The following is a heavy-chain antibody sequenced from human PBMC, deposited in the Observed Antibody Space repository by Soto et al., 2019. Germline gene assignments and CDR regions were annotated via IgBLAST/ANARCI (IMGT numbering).Heavy chain of an antibody. Sequence: QVQLVQSGAEVKKPGSSVKVSCKASGGTFSSYAISWVRQAPGQGLEWMGGIIPIFGTAKYAQKFQGSVTITADKSKSTAYIELSSLRYEDTAVCYCASSDFWSCLIKPFYGMDVWGQGTTVTVTS. J-gene: IGHJ6*02. CDR2: IIPIFGTA. V-gene: IGHV1-69*06. CDR1: GGTFSSYA. CDR3: ASSDFWSCLIKPFYGMDV. D-gene: IGHD3-3*01.